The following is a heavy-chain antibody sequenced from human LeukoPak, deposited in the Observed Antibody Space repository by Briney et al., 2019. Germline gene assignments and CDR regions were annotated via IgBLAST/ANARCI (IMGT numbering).Heavy chain of an antibody. J-gene: IGHJ4*02. V-gene: IGHV1-24*01. CDR3: ARRVYDYVWGSYRYSDY. CDR1: GYTLTELS. CDR2: FDPEDGET. D-gene: IGHD3-16*02. Sequence: ASVKVSCKVSGYTLTELSMHWVRQAPGKGLEWMGGFDPEDGETIYAQKFQGRVTMTEDTSTDTAYMELSSLRSDDTAVYYCARRVYDYVWGSYRYSDYWGQGTLVTVSS.